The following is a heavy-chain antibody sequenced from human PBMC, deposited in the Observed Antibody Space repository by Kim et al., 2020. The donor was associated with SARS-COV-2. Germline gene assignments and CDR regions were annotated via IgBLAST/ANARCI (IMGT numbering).Heavy chain of an antibody. CDR2: IYHSGST. CDR3: ARGAQPAPYGRTPGDAFDI. Sequence: SETLSLTCAVSGGSISSSNWWRWVRQPPGKGLEWIGEIYHSGSTNYNPSLKSRVTISVDKSKNQFSLKLSSVTAADTAVYYCARGAQPAPYGRTPGDAFDIWGQGTMVTVSS. D-gene: IGHD4-17*01. V-gene: IGHV4-4*02. CDR1: GGSISSSNW. J-gene: IGHJ3*02.